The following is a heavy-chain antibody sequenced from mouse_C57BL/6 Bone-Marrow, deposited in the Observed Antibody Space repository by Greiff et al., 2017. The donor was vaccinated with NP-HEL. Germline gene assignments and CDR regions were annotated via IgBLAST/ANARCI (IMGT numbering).Heavy chain of an antibody. CDR1: GFSLTSYA. D-gene: IGHD2-1*01. CDR3: ARNEGNYVDYAMED. CDR2: IWPAGGT. V-gene: IGHV2-9-1*01. J-gene: IGHJ4*01. Sequence: QVQLKESGPGLVAPSQSLSITCTVSGFSLTSYAISWVRQPPGKGLEWIGVIWPAGGTNYNSALKSSLCISKDNSTTQVFLNMNSRQTYDTARYYCARNEGNYVDYAMEDGGQGTSVT.